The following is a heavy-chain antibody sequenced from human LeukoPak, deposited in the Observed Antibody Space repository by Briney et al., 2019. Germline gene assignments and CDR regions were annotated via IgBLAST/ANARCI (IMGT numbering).Heavy chain of an antibody. D-gene: IGHD4-23*01. Sequence: GGSLILSCAASGFTFNNYAMSWVRQAPGKGLEWVSSISYSGGSTFYADSVKGRFTISRDNSKNTLFLQLNSLRADDTAAYYCARASVGSTWIFDYWGQGTLVTVSS. CDR1: GFTFNNYA. CDR2: ISYSGGST. CDR3: ARASVGSTWIFDY. J-gene: IGHJ4*02. V-gene: IGHV3-23*01.